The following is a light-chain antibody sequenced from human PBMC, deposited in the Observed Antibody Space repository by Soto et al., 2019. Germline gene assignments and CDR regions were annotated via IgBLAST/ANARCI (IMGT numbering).Light chain of an antibody. CDR1: QSIDSW. CDR3: QLAHSFPWT. Sequence: DIQMTQSPSSVSASIGDRVTISCRASQSIDSWVAWYQQKPGKAPKLLIFGASNLQSGVPSRFSGSGFGTDFTLIISGLQPEDFATYYCQLAHSFPWTFGQGTKVEIK. J-gene: IGKJ1*01. V-gene: IGKV1-12*01. CDR2: GAS.